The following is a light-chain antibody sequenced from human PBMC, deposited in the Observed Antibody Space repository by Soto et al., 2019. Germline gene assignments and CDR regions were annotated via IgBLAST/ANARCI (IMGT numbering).Light chain of an antibody. V-gene: IGKV3-15*01. CDR2: SAS. CDR3: QQYTNWPLFT. CDR1: QSVSSN. J-gene: IGKJ3*01. Sequence: EIVMTQSPATLSVSPGERATLSCRASQSVSSNLAWYQQKPGQAARLLIYSASTRATGIPARFSGSGSGTEFTLTITSLQSEDFAVYYCQQYTNWPLFTFGPGTKVDIK.